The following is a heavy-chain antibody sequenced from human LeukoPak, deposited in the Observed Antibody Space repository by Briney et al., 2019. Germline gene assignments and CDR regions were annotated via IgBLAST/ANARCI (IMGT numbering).Heavy chain of an antibody. CDR3: VREAFTAGDH. D-gene: IGHD2-8*02. V-gene: IGHV3-74*01. CDR2: ISSEGDTT. CDR1: GFTFSSYW. J-gene: IGHJ4*02. Sequence: GGSLRLSCAASGFTFSSYWMHWVRQAPGKGLVWVSRISSEGDTTSYADSVKGRFTVSRDNAKNTLYLQMNSLRAEDTAVYYCVREAFTAGDHWGQGTLVTVSS.